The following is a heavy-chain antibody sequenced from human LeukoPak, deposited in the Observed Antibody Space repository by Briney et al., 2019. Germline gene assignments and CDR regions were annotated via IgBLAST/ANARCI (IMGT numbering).Heavy chain of an antibody. J-gene: IGHJ4*02. V-gene: IGHV5-51*01. CDR3: PRWAGTAMVRGQHGGRKYYFDY. D-gene: IGHD5-18*01. CDR1: GYSFTSYC. Sequence: AGESLKISCKGSGYSFTSYCIGWVRQMPGKGLEWMGIIYPGDSDTRYSPSFQGQVTISAGKSCSTAYLQWGSMKAADTAMYYCPRWAGTAMVRGQHGGRKYYFDYWGQGTLVTVSS. CDR2: IYPGDSDT.